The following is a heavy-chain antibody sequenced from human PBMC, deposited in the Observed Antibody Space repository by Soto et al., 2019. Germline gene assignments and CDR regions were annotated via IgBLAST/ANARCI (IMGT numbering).Heavy chain of an antibody. CDR2: INPNSGGT. Sequence: ASVKVSCKASGYTFTGYYLHWVRQAPGQGLEWMGWINPNSGGTNYAQKFQGWVTMTRDTSISTAYMELSRLRSDDTAVYYCAREAKTGFSLDYWGQGTLVTVSS. V-gene: IGHV1-2*04. CDR3: AREAKTGFSLDY. D-gene: IGHD2-15*01. CDR1: GYTFTGYY. J-gene: IGHJ4*02.